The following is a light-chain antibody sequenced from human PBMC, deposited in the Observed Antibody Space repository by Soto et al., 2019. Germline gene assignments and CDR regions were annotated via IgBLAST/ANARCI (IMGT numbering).Light chain of an antibody. CDR2: YDF. CDR1: NIGDKA. J-gene: IGLJ2*01. CDR3: QVWYTTLAQPI. Sequence: SYVLTQRPSVSVAPEKTARITCGGDNIGDKAVHWFQQRPGQAPLLVSYYDFERPSGIPDRCSGSNSGNTATLTISRVEAGDEADYFCQVWYTTLAQPIFGGGTKLTVL. V-gene: IGLV3-21*04.